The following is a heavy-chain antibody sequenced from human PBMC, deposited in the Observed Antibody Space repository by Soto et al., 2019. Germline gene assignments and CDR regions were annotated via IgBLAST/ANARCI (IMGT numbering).Heavy chain of an antibody. CDR2: ISGSGGST. CDR1: GFTFSSYA. Sequence: EVQLLESGGGLVQPGGSLRLSCAASGFTFSSYAMSWVRQAPGKGLEWVSAISGSGGSTYYAGSVKGRFTISRDNSKNTLYLQMNSLRAEDTAVYYCARAVVTALNYWYFDLWGRGTLVTVSS. D-gene: IGHD2-21*02. J-gene: IGHJ2*01. CDR3: ARAVVTALNYWYFDL. V-gene: IGHV3-23*01.